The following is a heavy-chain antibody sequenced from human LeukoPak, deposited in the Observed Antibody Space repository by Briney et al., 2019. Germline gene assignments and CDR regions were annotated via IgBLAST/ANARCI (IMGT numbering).Heavy chain of an antibody. V-gene: IGHV3-21*01. Sequence: GGSLRLSCAASGFTFSSYSMNWVRQAPGKGLEWVSSISSTSTYIYYADSVKGRFTISRDNAKNSLYLQMNSLRAEDTAAYYCACLVGATQDVWGKGPRSSSPQ. D-gene: IGHD1-26*01. CDR2: ISSTSTYI. CDR3: ACLVGATQDV. CDR1: GFTFSSYS. J-gene: IGHJ6*01.